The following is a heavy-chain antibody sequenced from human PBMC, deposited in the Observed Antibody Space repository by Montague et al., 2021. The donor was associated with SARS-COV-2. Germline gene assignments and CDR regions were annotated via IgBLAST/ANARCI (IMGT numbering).Heavy chain of an antibody. CDR2: IDYSGGT. CDR3: ARGGGYYNYGLDV. CDR1: GASVRSGNSY. D-gene: IGHD6-13*01. J-gene: IGHJ6*02. Sequence: SETLSLTCTVSGASVRSGNSYWSWIRQPPGRGLEGIGYIDYSGGTGYSPSLKSRVTISLDTSKDQFSLKVTSVTAADTAVYYCARGGGYYNYGLDVWGPGATVTVSS. V-gene: IGHV4-61*01.